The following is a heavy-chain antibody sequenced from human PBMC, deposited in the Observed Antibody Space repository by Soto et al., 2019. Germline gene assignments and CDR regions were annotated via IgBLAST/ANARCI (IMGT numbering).Heavy chain of an antibody. J-gene: IGHJ2*01. CDR2: IWYDGSNK. V-gene: IGHV3-33*01. CDR3: ARDRHYGGNPEWYFDL. Sequence: QVQLVESGGGVVQPGRSLRLSCAASGFTFSSYGMHWVRQAPGKGLEWVAVIWYDGSNKYYADSVKGRFTISRDNSKNTLYLQMNSLRAEGTAVYYCARDRHYGGNPEWYFDLWGRGTLVTVSS. CDR1: GFTFSSYG. D-gene: IGHD4-17*01.